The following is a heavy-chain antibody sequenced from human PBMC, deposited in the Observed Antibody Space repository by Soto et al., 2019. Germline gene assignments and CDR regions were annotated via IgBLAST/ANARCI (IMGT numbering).Heavy chain of an antibody. Sequence: EVQLLESGGGLVQPGGSLEVSCRASGFNFGNYAMRWVRQAPGKGPQWVSSVGGGASDRHYADSVRGRSTISRDNSKNTLYRHMNSQRAEVSARYCGAKDFITRNGIFDPFDIWGQGTTVSVSA. V-gene: IGHV3-23*01. CDR3: AKDFITRNGIFDPFDI. D-gene: IGHD2-21*01. J-gene: IGHJ3*02. CDR1: GFNFGNYA. CDR2: VGGGASDR.